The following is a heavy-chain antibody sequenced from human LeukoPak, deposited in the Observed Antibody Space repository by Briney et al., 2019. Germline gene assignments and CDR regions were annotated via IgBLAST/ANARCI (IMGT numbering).Heavy chain of an antibody. Sequence: GASVKVSCKASGYTFASYTMNWVRQAPGQGLEWMGWINTNTGNPTYAQGFTGRFVFSLDTSVSTAYLQISSLKAEDTATYYCARTHGIVGATFDYWGQGTLVTVSS. J-gene: IGHJ4*02. CDR2: INTNTGNP. V-gene: IGHV7-4-1*02. D-gene: IGHD1-26*01. CDR1: GYTFASYT. CDR3: ARTHGIVGATFDY.